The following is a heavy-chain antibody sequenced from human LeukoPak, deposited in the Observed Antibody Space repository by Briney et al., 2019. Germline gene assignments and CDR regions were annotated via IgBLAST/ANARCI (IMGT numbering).Heavy chain of an antibody. CDR1: GFTFSSYA. D-gene: IGHD2-8*01. CDR2: ISYDGSNK. V-gene: IGHV3-30*04. CDR3: AKDRGDPVWYFDY. Sequence: GGSLRLSCAASGFTFSSYAMHWVRQAPGKGLEWVAVISYDGSNKYYADSVKGRFTISRDNSKNTLYLQMNSLRAEDTAVYYCAKDRGDPVWYFDYWGQGTLVTVSS. J-gene: IGHJ4*02.